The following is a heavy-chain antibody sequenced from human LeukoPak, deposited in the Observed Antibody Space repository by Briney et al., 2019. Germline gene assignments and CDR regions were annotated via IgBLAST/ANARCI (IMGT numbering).Heavy chain of an antibody. CDR2: INHSRST. CDR1: GGSFSGYY. V-gene: IGHV4-34*01. D-gene: IGHD5-12*01. Sequence: SSETLSLTCAVYGGSFSGYYWSWIRQPPGKGLEWIGEINHSRSTNYNPSLKSRVTISVDTSKNQFSLKLSSVTAADTAVYYCARGRWLRLAYYYGMDVWGKGTTVTVSS. CDR3: ARGRWLRLAYYYGMDV. J-gene: IGHJ6*04.